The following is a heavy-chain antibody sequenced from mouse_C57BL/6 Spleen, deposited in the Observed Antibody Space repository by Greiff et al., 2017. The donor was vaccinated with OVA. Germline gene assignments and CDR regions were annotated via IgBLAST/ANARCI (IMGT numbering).Heavy chain of an antibody. CDR3: AIEFSGWDWFAD. CDR1: GYTFTSYW. Sequence: QVQLQQPGAELVKPGASVKVSCKASGYTFTSYWMHWVKQRPGQGLEWIGRIHPSDSATNYNQKFKGKATLTVDKSSSTAYMQLSSLTSEDSAVYYCAIEFSGWDWFADWGQGTLVTVSA. CDR2: IHPSDSAT. J-gene: IGHJ3*01. D-gene: IGHD4-1*01. V-gene: IGHV1-74*01.